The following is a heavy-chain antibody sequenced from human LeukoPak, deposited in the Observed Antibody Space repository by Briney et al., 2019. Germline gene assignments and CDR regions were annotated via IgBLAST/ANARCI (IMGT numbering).Heavy chain of an antibody. D-gene: IGHD1-1*01. CDR1: GGTFSSYA. CDR2: IIPNFGTA. Sequence: SVKVSCKASGGTFSSYAISWVRQAPGQGLEWMGGIIPNFGTANYAQKFQGRVTITTDESTSTAYMELSRLTSDDTAVYYCATALLSVGTSYWGQGTLVTVSS. J-gene: IGHJ4*02. V-gene: IGHV1-69*05. CDR3: ATALLSVGTSY.